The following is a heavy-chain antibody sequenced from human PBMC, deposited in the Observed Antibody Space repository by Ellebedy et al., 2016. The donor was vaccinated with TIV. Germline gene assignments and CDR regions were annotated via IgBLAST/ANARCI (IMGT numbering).Heavy chain of an antibody. CDR1: GYSFTSYW. CDR3: AREVGSYWGDNWFDP. CDR2: IDPSDCYT. Sequence: GESLKISXKGSGYSFTSYWISWVRQMPGKGLEWMGRIDPSDCYTNYSPSFQGHVTISADKSISTAYLQWSSLKASDTAMYYCAREVGSYWGDNWFDPWGQGTLVTVSS. J-gene: IGHJ5*02. D-gene: IGHD1-26*01. V-gene: IGHV5-10-1*01.